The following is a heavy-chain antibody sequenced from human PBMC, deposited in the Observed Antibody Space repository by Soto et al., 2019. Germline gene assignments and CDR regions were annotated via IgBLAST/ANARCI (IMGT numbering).Heavy chain of an antibody. Sequence: QVQLVQSGAEVKKPGASVKVSCKASGYSFSTYDINWVRQAAGQGLEWMGWVNPKSGNTDYAQRFRGRVTMTSNTSKSTAYMELSALTPADTAVYYCARPYCDSTSCYTDWFDPLGQGTLVTVSS. CDR1: GYSFSTYD. V-gene: IGHV1-8*01. CDR2: VNPKSGNT. J-gene: IGHJ5*02. D-gene: IGHD2-2*02. CDR3: ARPYCDSTSCYTDWFDP.